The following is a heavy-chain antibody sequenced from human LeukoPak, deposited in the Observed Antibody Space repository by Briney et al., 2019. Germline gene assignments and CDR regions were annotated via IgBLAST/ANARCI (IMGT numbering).Heavy chain of an antibody. J-gene: IGHJ4*02. Sequence: SETLSLTCAVYGVSFRGYYWNWIRQPPGRGLEWIGEINHSGSANYNPSLKSRVTISVDTSKTQFSLKLSSVTAADTAVYYCARGRGIFDYWGQGTLVTVSS. D-gene: IGHD6-13*01. CDR1: GVSFRGYY. CDR3: ARGRGIFDY. V-gene: IGHV4-34*01. CDR2: INHSGSA.